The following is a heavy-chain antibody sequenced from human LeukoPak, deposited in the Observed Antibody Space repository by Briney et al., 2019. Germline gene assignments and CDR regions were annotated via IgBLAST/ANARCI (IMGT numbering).Heavy chain of an antibody. V-gene: IGHV3-30*04. Sequence: GGSLRLSCAASGFTFSSYAMPWVRQAPGKGLEWVAVISYDGSNKYYADSVKGRFTISRDNSKNTLYLQMNSLRAEDTAVYYCAKARAAGYYYDSSGSLDYWGQGTLVTVSS. CDR3: AKARAAGYYYDSSGSLDY. J-gene: IGHJ4*02. CDR1: GFTFSSYA. D-gene: IGHD3-22*01. CDR2: ISYDGSNK.